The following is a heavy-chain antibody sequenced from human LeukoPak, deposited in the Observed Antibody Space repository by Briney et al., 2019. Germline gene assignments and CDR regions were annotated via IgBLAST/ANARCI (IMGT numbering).Heavy chain of an antibody. Sequence: PGGSLRLSCAASGFTFRNYVMSWVRQTPEKGLEWVSAITGDGGGTNHADSVKGRFTIFRDNSKNTLYLQTNSLRAEDTAVYYCAKEASSGNFVTIDCWGQGALVTVSS. CDR3: AKEASSGNFVTIDC. J-gene: IGHJ4*02. CDR1: GFTFRNYV. V-gene: IGHV3-23*01. D-gene: IGHD1-26*01. CDR2: ITGDGGGT.